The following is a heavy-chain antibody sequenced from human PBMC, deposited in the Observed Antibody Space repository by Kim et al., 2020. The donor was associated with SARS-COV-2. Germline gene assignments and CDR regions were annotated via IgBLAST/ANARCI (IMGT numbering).Heavy chain of an antibody. CDR3: ARDFPFTDYGMDV. CDR2: ISSSSSYI. Sequence: GGSLRLSCAASGFTFSSYSMNWVRQAPGKGLEWVSSISSSSSYIYYADSVKGRFTISRDNAKNSLYLQMNSLRAEDTAVYYCARDFPFTDYGMDVWGQGTTVTVSS. V-gene: IGHV3-21*01. J-gene: IGHJ6*02. D-gene: IGHD2-8*02. CDR1: GFTFSSYS.